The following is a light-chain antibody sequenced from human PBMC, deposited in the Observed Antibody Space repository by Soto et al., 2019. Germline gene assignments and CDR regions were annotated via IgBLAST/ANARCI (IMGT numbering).Light chain of an antibody. J-gene: IGKJ5*01. Sequence: EIVLTQSPGTLSLSPGERATLSCRSSQSVSNNYLAWYQQKPGQAPRLLIYGASSRATGIPDRFSGSGSGTDFTLAISRLEPEDFAVYYCQHYGGAPLTFGQGTRLENK. CDR3: QHYGGAPLT. CDR1: QSVSNNY. V-gene: IGKV3-20*01. CDR2: GAS.